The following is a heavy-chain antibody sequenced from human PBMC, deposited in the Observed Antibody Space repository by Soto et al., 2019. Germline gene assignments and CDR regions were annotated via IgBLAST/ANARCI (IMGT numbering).Heavy chain of an antibody. CDR2: FDPEDGET. V-gene: IGHV1-24*01. CDR1: GYTHTELS. Sequence: ASVKVSCTVSGYTHTELSMHWVRQAPGKGLEWMGGFDPEDGETIYAQKFQGRVTMTEDTSTDTAYMELSSLRSEDTAVYYCATVRLNWNYTTDSYYGMDVWGQGTTVTVSS. CDR3: ATVRLNWNYTTDSYYGMDV. J-gene: IGHJ6*02. D-gene: IGHD1-7*01.